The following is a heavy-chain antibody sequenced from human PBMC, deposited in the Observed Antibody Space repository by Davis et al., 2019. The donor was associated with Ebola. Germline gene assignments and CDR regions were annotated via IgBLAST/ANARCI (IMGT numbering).Heavy chain of an antibody. CDR2: MNPNSGNT. V-gene: IGHV1-8*01. D-gene: IGHD3-3*01. J-gene: IGHJ5*02. CDR1: GYTFTSYD. Sequence: AASVKVSCKASGYTFTSYDINWVRQATGQGLEWMGWMNPNSGNTGYAQKFQGRVTMTRNTSISTACMELSSLRSDDTAVYYCARVALITIFDSMGWFDPWGQGTLVTVSS. CDR3: ARVALITIFDSMGWFDP.